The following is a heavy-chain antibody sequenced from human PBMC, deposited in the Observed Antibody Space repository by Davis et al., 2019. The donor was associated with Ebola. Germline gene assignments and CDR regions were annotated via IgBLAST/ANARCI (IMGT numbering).Heavy chain of an antibody. CDR3: ARGGGLLYFYYYGMDV. D-gene: IGHD2-15*01. CDR1: GGSFSGYY. Sequence: MPSETLSLTCAVYGGSFSGYYWSWIRQPPGKGLEWIGEINHSGSTNYNPSLKRRVTISVDTSKNQFSLKLSSVTAADTAVYYCARGGGLLYFYYYGMDVWGQGTTVTVSS. J-gene: IGHJ6*02. CDR2: INHSGST. V-gene: IGHV4-34*01.